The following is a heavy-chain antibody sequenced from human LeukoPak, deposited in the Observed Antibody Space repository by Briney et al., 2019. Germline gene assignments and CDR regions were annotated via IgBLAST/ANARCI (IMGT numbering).Heavy chain of an antibody. V-gene: IGHV4-59*12. CDR2: AHYSGTV. J-gene: IGHJ4*02. D-gene: IGHD3-22*01. CDR3: ARGKYYCDSSGYYGY. Sequence: SETLSLTCTVSGVSIWANYWSWIRQTPGKGLDWIGFAHYSGTVDYNPSLKSRVTISVDTSKNQFSLKLSSVTAADTAVYYCARGKYYCDSSGYYGYWGQGTLVTVSS. CDR1: GVSIWANY.